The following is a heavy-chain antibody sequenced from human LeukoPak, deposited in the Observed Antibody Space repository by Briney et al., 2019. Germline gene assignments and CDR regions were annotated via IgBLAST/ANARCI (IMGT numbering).Heavy chain of an antibody. Sequence: SVKVSCKASGGTFSSYAISWVRQAPGQGLEWRGGIIPIFGTANYAQKVQGRVTITADKSTSTDYMELSSLRSEDTAVYYCAIYCSSTSCYRSGDYWGQGTLVTVSS. J-gene: IGHJ4*02. D-gene: IGHD2-2*01. CDR2: IIPIFGTA. CDR1: GGTFSSYA. V-gene: IGHV1-69*06. CDR3: AIYCSSTSCYRSGDY.